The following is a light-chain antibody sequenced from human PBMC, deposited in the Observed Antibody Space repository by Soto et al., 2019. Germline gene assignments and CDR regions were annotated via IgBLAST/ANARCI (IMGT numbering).Light chain of an antibody. CDR2: LGS. J-gene: IGKJ3*01. V-gene: IGKV2-28*01. Sequence: DIVMTQSPLSLPVTPGEPASISCRSSQSLLHSNGYNYLDWYLQKPGQSPQLLIYLGSNRDSGVPDRFSGGGSGTDFTLKIRRVEAEDVGVYYCMQALQTPRFTFGPGTKVDIK. CDR1: QSLLHSNGYNY. CDR3: MQALQTPRFT.